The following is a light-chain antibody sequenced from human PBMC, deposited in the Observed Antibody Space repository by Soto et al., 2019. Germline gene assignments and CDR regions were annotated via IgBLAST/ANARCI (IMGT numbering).Light chain of an antibody. V-gene: IGKV1-8*01. Sequence: AIRMTQSPSSLSASTGDRVTITCRASQGISSYLAWYQQKPGKAPKLLIYAASTLQSGVPSRFSGSGSGTDFTLTISCLQSEDFETYYWQQYYSYQPAFGTGTKVDI. J-gene: IGKJ3*01. CDR1: QGISSY. CDR3: QQYYSYQPA. CDR2: AAS.